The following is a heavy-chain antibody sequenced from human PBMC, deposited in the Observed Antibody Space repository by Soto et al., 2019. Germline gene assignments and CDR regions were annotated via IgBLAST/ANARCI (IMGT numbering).Heavy chain of an antibody. V-gene: IGHV1-18*01. CDR2: ISAYNGNT. Sequence: ASVKVSCKASGYTFTSYGISWVRQAPGQGLEWMGWISAYNGNTNYAQKLQGRVTMTTDTSTSTAYMELRSLRSDDTAVYYCAKRNQYSSSWYGFDPWGQGTLVTV. J-gene: IGHJ5*02. CDR1: GYTFTSYG. CDR3: AKRNQYSSSWYGFDP. D-gene: IGHD6-13*01.